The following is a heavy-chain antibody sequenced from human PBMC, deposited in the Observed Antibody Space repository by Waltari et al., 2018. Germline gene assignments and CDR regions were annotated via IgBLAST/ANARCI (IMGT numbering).Heavy chain of an antibody. D-gene: IGHD2-2*01. J-gene: IGHJ6*04. V-gene: IGHV3-21*02. Sequence: DVQLVESGGGLVKPGGSLRLSCAASGFTFNNYNMYWVRQAPGKGLEWVASISSSSSVMDYSESVKGRFIVPRDNSKDSLYLQMDSLRADDTAVYYCARVRSTSDFFLDVWGNGATVTVSS. CDR2: ISSSSSVM. CDR3: ARVRSTSDFFLDV. CDR1: GFTFNNYN.